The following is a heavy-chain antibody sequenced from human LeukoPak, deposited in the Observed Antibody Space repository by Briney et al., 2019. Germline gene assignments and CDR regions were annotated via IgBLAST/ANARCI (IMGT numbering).Heavy chain of an antibody. D-gene: IGHD5-18*01. CDR1: GFTFSSYS. CDR2: ISSSSSYI. CDR3: ARVQQTGYSYGPYYFDY. Sequence: GGSLRLSYAASGFTFSSYSMNWVRQAPAKGLEWVSSISSSSSYIYYADSVQGRFTISRDNAKNSLYLQMNSLRAEDTAVYYCARVQQTGYSYGPYYFDYWGQGTLVTVSS. J-gene: IGHJ4*02. V-gene: IGHV3-21*01.